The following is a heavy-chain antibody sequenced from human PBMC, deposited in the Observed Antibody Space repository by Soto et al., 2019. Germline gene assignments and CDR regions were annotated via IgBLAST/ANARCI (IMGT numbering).Heavy chain of an antibody. D-gene: IGHD3-3*01. Sequence: PGGSLRLSCAASGFTFSSYAMHWVRQAPGKGLEWVAVISYDGRNKYYADSVKGRFTISRDNSKNTLYLQMNSLRAEDMAVYYCAREIERLLGYWGQGTLVTVSS. CDR2: ISYDGRNK. V-gene: IGHV3-30-3*01. J-gene: IGHJ4*02. CDR3: AREIERLLGY. CDR1: GFTFSSYA.